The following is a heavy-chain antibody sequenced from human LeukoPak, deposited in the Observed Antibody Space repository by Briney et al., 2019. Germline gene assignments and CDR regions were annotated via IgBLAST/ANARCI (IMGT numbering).Heavy chain of an antibody. D-gene: IGHD2-15*01. CDR3: ARDNGYCSGGSCLHYYMDV. V-gene: IGHV1-2*02. Sequence: ASVKVSCKASGYTFTGYYMHWVRQAPGQGLEWMGWINPNSGGTNYAQKFQGRVTMTRDTSISTAYMELSRLRSDDTAVYYCARDNGYCSGGSCLHYYMDVWGKGTTVTISS. CDR2: INPNSGGT. CDR1: GYTFTGYY. J-gene: IGHJ6*03.